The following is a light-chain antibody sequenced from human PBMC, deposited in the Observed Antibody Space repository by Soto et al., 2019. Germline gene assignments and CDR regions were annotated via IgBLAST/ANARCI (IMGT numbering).Light chain of an antibody. CDR2: TAS. CDR3: QQYSSLPHT. J-gene: IGKJ2*01. V-gene: IGKV1-39*01. CDR1: QSISSY. Sequence: DIQMTQSPSSLSASLGDRVTITCRASQSISSYLNWYQQKPGKAPKLLIYTASSLQSGVPSRFSGSGSGTDFTLTINRLEPEDFVVYYCQQYSSLPHTFGQGTKLEVK.